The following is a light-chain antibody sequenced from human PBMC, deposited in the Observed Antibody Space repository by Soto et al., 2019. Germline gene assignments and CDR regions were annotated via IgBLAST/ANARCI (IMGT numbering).Light chain of an antibody. CDR1: QSVRSN. V-gene: IGKV3-11*01. J-gene: IGKJ1*01. CDR3: QQRSNWPLT. Sequence: IVFTQSPSTLSLSPGERATLSFRASQSVRSNLAWYQQKPGQAPRLLIYGASTRATGIPARFNGSGSGTDFTLTISSLEPEDFAVYYCQQRSNWPLTFGQGTKVDIK. CDR2: GAS.